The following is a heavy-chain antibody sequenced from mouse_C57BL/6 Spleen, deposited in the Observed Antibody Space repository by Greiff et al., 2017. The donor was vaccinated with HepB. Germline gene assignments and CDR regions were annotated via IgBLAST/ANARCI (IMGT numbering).Heavy chain of an antibody. D-gene: IGHD1-1*01. Sequence: VMLVESGPGLVAPSQSLSITCTVSGFSLTSYAISWVRQPPGKGLEWIGVIWTGGGTNYNSALKSRLSISKDNSKSQVFLKMNSLQTDDTARYYCARNYYGSRGWYFDVWGTGTTVTVSS. J-gene: IGHJ1*03. CDR3: ARNYYGSRGWYFDV. CDR1: GFSLTSYA. V-gene: IGHV2-9-1*01. CDR2: IWTGGGT.